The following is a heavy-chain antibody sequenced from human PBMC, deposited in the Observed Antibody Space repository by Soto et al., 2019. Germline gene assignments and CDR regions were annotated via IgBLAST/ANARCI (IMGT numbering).Heavy chain of an antibody. CDR2: ISSSSSYI. CDR1: GFTFSSYS. CDR3: AREGYNWNYKGDY. Sequence: EVQLVESGGGLVKPVGSLRLSCAASGFTFSSYSMNWVRQAPGKGLEWVSSISSSSSYIYYADSVKGRFTISRDNAKNSLYLQMNSLRAEDTAVYYCAREGYNWNYKGDYWGQGTLVTVSS. J-gene: IGHJ4*02. V-gene: IGHV3-21*01. D-gene: IGHD1-7*01.